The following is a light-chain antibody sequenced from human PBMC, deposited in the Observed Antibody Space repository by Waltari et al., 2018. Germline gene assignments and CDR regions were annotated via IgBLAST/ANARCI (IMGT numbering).Light chain of an antibody. V-gene: IGLV1-47*01. CDR2: RSH. CDR1: SSNLGRKY. CDR3: AAWDDSLSGVV. Sequence: QAVLAHPPSASGTPGQRVTTSCFGSSSNLGRKYVPWYQHLPGTAPKLLISRSHQRPSGVPDRFSGSKSGTSASLAISGLRSEDEADYHCAAWDDSLSGVVFGGATKLTV. J-gene: IGLJ2*01.